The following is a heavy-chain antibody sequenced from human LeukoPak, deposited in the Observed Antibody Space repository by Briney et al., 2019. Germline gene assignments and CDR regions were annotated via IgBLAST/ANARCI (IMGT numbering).Heavy chain of an antibody. CDR1: GFIFSTFW. CDR3: ASEVVGDTFDI. D-gene: IGHD2-15*01. J-gene: IGHJ3*02. Sequence: GGSLRLSCAASGFIFSTFWTNWVRQALGKGLEWVANMKRDGSETHYVDSVKGRFTISRDNAKNSLYLQMNSLRAEDTAVYYCASEVVGDTFDIWGHGTMVTVSS. V-gene: IGHV3-7*01. CDR2: MKRDGSET.